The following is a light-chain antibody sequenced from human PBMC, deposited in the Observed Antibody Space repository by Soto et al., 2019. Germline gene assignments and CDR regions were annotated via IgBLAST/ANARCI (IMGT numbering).Light chain of an antibody. V-gene: IGKV3-15*01. CDR3: QQYNNWVET. Sequence: EIVMTQSPATLSVSPGERATLSCRASQSVSSNLAWYQQKPGQAPRVLIYGASTRATGIPARFSGSGSGTEFTLTISSLQSEDFAFYSCQQYNNWVETFGQGTKVEIK. CDR1: QSVSSN. CDR2: GAS. J-gene: IGKJ1*01.